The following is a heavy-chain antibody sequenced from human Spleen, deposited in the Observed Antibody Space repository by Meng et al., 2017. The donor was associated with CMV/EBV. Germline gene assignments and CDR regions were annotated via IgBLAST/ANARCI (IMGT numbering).Heavy chain of an antibody. CDR3: ARGGPLHFSNSSGYYPYYFDY. J-gene: IGHJ4*02. Sequence: GESLKISCAASGFTFTSYGMHWVRQAPGKGLEWVAFVRYDGNNKYYADSVKGRFTISRDNSKNTLSLQMNSLRAEDTAFYHCARGGPLHFSNSSGYYPYYFDYWGQGLLVTVSS. D-gene: IGHD3-22*01. CDR2: VRYDGNNK. V-gene: IGHV3-30*02. CDR1: GFTFTSYG.